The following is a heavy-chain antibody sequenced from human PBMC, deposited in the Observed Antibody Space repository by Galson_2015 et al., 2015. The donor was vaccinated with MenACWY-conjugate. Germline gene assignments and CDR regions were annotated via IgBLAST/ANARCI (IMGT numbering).Heavy chain of an antibody. CDR1: GFTFDDHG. CDR2: INWNGDRT. V-gene: IGHV3-20*01. D-gene: IGHD6-19*01. J-gene: IGHJ3*02. CDR3: ARGVEQWLVRPSTHFDI. Sequence: SLRLSCAGSGFTFDDHGMYWVRHAPGKGLEWVSSINWNGDRTGYADSVKGRFTISRDNAKNSLYLQMNNLRAEDTAFYHCARGVEQWLVRPSTHFDIRGPGTLLTVSS.